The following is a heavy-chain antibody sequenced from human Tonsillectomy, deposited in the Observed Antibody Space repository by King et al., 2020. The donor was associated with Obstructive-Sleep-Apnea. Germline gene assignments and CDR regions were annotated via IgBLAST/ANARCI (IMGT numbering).Heavy chain of an antibody. Sequence: VPLQESGPGLVKPSETLSLTCTVSGGSISSYYWSWIRQPPGKGLEWIGYIYYSGSTNYNPSLKSRVTISVDTSKNQFSLKLSSVTAADTAVYYCARLDTAMVYNYYYGMDVWGQGTTVTVSS. D-gene: IGHD5-18*01. CDR3: ARLDTAMVYNYYYGMDV. CDR2: IYYSGST. CDR1: GGSISSYY. J-gene: IGHJ6*02. V-gene: IGHV4-59*08.